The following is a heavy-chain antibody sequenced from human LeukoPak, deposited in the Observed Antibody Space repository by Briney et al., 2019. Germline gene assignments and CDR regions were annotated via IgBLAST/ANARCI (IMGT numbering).Heavy chain of an antibody. CDR3: AKSNYDFWSGYYRPTPYWYFDL. J-gene: IGHJ2*01. Sequence: GGSLRLSCAASGFTFSSYAMSWVRQAPGKGLEWVSAISGSGGSTYYADSVEGRFTISRDNSKNTLYLQMNSLRAEDTAVYYCAKSNYDFWSGYYRPTPYWYFDLWGRGTLVTVSS. CDR1: GFTFSSYA. CDR2: ISGSGGST. D-gene: IGHD3-3*01. V-gene: IGHV3-23*01.